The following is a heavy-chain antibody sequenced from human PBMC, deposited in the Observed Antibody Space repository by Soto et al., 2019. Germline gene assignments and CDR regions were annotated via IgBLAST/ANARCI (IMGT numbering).Heavy chain of an antibody. CDR3: ARECHDFWSGYSDWFDP. V-gene: IGHV3-33*01. CDR1: GFTFSSYG. Sequence: QVQLVESGGGVVQPGRSLRLSCAASGFTFSSYGMHWVRQAPGKGLEWVAVIWYDGSNKYYADSVKGRVTISRDNSKNTLYLQMNSLRAEATAVYYCARECHDFWSGYSDWFDPWGQGTLVTVSS. CDR2: IWYDGSNK. J-gene: IGHJ5*02. D-gene: IGHD3-3*01.